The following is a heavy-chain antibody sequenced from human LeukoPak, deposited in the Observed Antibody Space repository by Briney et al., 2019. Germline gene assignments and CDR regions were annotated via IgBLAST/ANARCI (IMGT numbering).Heavy chain of an antibody. CDR1: GYTLRNNY. Sequence: ASVKVSCMASGYTLRNNYMHWLRQAPGQGNEWLGIINPSDGSTTYEQKFEGRVSMTRDMSTSTVYMDLSSLRSEDTAVYYCARVDYGSASYFDLWGQGTLVTVSS. V-gene: IGHV1-46*01. CDR2: INPSDGST. CDR3: ARVDYGSASYFDL. D-gene: IGHD3-10*01. J-gene: IGHJ1*01.